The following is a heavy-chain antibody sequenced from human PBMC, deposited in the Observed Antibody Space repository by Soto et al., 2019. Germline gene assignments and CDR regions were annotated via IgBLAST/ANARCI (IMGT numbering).Heavy chain of an antibody. Sequence: QVQLVQSGAEVKKPGASVKVSCKASGYTVTSYAMHWVRQAPGQRLEWMGWINAGNGNTKYSQKFQGRVTSTRDTSASTAYMELSSLRSEDTAVYYCARGPGGPDGPGDYWVQGTLVTVSS. J-gene: IGHJ4*02. CDR2: INAGNGNT. D-gene: IGHD2-15*01. V-gene: IGHV1-3*01. CDR1: GYTVTSYA. CDR3: ARGPGGPDGPGDY.